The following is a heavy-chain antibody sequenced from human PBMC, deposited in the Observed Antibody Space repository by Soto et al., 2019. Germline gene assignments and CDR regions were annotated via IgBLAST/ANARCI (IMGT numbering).Heavy chain of an antibody. CDR2: IYYSGST. D-gene: IGHD2-2*01. CDR1: GGSISSYY. Sequence: SETLSLTCTVSGGSISSYYWSWIRQPPGKGLEWIGYIYYSGSTNYNPSLKSRVTISVDTSKNQFSLKLSSVTAADTAVYYCARVRGDAVVPTMDYYYYMDVWGKGTTVTVSS. V-gene: IGHV4-59*01. CDR3: ARVRGDAVVPTMDYYYYMDV. J-gene: IGHJ6*03.